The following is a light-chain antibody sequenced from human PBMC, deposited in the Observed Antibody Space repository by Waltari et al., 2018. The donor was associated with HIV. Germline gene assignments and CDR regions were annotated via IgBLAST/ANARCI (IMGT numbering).Light chain of an antibody. CDR2: ANN. Sequence: QSVLTQPPSASGTPGQRVTISCSGSSSNIGSNTVNWYQQLPGTAPKLPVYANNQRPSGVPDRFAGSRSGTSASLAISWLQSEDEADYYCATWDDSLNGVIFGGGTTLTVL. V-gene: IGLV1-44*01. CDR3: ATWDDSLNGVI. CDR1: SSNIGSNT. J-gene: IGLJ2*01.